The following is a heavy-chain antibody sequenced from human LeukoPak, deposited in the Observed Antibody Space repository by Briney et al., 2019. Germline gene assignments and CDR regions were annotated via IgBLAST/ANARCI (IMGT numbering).Heavy chain of an antibody. CDR1: GYAFTSYD. D-gene: IGHD6-19*01. V-gene: IGHV1-8*01. CDR2: MNPSSGNT. Sequence: ASVKVSCKASGYAFTSYDINWVRQATGQGLEWMGWMNPSSGNTGYAQKFQGRVTMTRNTSISTAYMELSSLRSEDTAVYYCARGLWQWLAYFDYWGQGTLVTVSS. J-gene: IGHJ4*02. CDR3: ARGLWQWLAYFDY.